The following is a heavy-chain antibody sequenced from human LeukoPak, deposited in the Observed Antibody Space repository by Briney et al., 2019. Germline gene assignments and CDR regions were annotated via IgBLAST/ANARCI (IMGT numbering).Heavy chain of an antibody. CDR2: IYYSGST. CDR3: ARVDSEQLALYYYYYMDV. V-gene: IGHV4-39*07. CDR1: GGSISSSSYY. Sequence: SETLSLTCTVSGGSISSSSYYWGWIRQPPGKGLEWIGSIYYSGSTTYNPSLKSRVTISVDTSKNQFSLKLSSVTAADTAVYYCARVDSEQLALYYYYYMDVWGKGTTVTVSS. J-gene: IGHJ6*03. D-gene: IGHD6-6*01.